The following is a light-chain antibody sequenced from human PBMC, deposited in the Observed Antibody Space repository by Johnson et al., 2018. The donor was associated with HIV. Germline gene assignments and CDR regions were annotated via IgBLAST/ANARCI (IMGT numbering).Light chain of an antibody. Sequence: SVLTQPPSVSAAPGQKVTISCSGSSSNLGNNYVSWYQQLPGTAPKLLIYDNNKRPSGIPDRFSGSKSGTSTTLGITGLQTGDEADYYCGTWDNSLSTGGVFGTGTKVTVL. CDR3: GTWDNSLSTGGV. V-gene: IGLV1-51*01. J-gene: IGLJ1*01. CDR2: DNN. CDR1: SSNLGNNY.